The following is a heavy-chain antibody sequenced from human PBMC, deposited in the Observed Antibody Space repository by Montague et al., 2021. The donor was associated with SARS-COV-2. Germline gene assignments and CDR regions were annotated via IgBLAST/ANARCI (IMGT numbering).Heavy chain of an antibody. Sequence: TLSLTCTVSGRSISSGGYYWGWIRQHPGKGLEWIGYIYHTGSTHYNPSLKSRVTISKETSKNHFSLNLSSVTAADSAVYYCARDSGYYDSSGDSYDAFDIWGQGTKVTVSS. V-gene: IGHV4-31*03. J-gene: IGHJ3*02. CDR2: IYHTGST. D-gene: IGHD3-22*01. CDR1: GRSISSGGYY. CDR3: ARDSGYYDSSGDSYDAFDI.